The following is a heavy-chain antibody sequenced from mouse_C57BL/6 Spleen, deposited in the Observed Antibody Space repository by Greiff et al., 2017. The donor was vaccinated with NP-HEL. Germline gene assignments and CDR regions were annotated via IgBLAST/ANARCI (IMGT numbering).Heavy chain of an antibody. CDR3: ARQLPSRLYYAMDY. CDR2: IDPNSGGT. CDR1: GYTFTSYW. D-gene: IGHD6-1*01. V-gene: IGHV1-72*01. J-gene: IGHJ4*01. Sequence: QVQLQQSGAELVKPGASVKLSCKASGYTFTSYWMHWVKQRPGRGLEWIGRIDPNSGGTKYNEKFKSKATLTVDKPSSTAYMQLSSLTSEDSAVYYCARQLPSRLYYAMDYWGQGTSVTVSS.